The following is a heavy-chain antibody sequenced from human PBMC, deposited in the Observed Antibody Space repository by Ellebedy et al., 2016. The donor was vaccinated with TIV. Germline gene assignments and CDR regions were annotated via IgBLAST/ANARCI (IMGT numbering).Heavy chain of an antibody. Sequence: GESLKISCVASGFSFRSYWMSWVRQAPGKGLEWVANIYQDGSDQYYADSMKGRFTISRDNANKSLFLQMNSLRVDDTAVYYCARRGSYGDYAVQVNSWFDTWGQGTLVSVSS. CDR3: ARRGSYGDYAVQVNSWFDT. CDR2: IYQDGSDQ. D-gene: IGHD4-17*01. J-gene: IGHJ5*02. V-gene: IGHV3-7*01. CDR1: GFSFRSYW.